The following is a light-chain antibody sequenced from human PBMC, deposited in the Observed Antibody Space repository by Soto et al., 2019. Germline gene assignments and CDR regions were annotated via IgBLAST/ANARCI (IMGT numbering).Light chain of an antibody. J-gene: IGKJ3*01. CDR2: GAS. Sequence: EMAMTQSPDTLSVSPGDRATLSCRASQGVRSDLAWYQQKAGQSPRLLIYGASTRAAETPARFSGSGSETEFTLTISSLQSEDFAVYYCQQYNNWPLFGPGTKVDIK. V-gene: IGKV3-15*01. CDR3: QQYNNWPL. CDR1: QGVRSD.